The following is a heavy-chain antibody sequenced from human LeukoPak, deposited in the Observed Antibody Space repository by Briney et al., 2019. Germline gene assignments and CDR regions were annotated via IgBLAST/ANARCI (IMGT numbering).Heavy chain of an antibody. Sequence: PSETLSLTCAVYGGSFSGYYWSWIRQPPGKGLEWIGEINHSGSTNYNPSLKSRVTISVDTSKNQFSLKLSSMTAADTAVYYCARAALIDIVVVPAAIRFDPWGQGTLVTVSS. CDR1: GGSFSGYY. V-gene: IGHV4-34*01. CDR3: ARAALIDIVVVPAAIRFDP. CDR2: INHSGST. J-gene: IGHJ5*02. D-gene: IGHD2-2*01.